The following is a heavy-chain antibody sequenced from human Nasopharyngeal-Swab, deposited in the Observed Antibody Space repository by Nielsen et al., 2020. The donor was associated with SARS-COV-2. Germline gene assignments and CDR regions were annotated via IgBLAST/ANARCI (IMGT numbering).Heavy chain of an antibody. Sequence: GGSLRLSCSASGFTFSDYSMHWVRQAPGKGLEYVSAISPHGITTYYADSVKGRFTVSRDNSKNTVYLQMTSLRPEDLAIYYCVKGPQNHELLHYWGQGTLVTVSS. J-gene: IGHJ4*02. CDR1: GFTFSDYS. D-gene: IGHD3-22*01. CDR2: ISPHGITT. CDR3: VKGPQNHELLHY. V-gene: IGHV3-64D*06.